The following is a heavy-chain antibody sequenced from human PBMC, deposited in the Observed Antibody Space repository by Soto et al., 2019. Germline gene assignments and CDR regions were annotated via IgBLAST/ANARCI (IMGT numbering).Heavy chain of an antibody. J-gene: IGHJ4*02. V-gene: IGHV3-23*01. CDR1: GFTFSSYA. CDR3: AKATRPIVVVVAATFDY. D-gene: IGHD2-15*01. CDR2: ISGSGGST. Sequence: EVQLLESGGGLVQPGGSLRLSCAASGFTFSSYAMSWVRQAPGKGLEWVSAISGSGGSTYYADSVKGRFTISRDNSKNTLYLQMNSLRAEDTAVYYCAKATRPIVVVVAATFDYWGQGTLVTVSS.